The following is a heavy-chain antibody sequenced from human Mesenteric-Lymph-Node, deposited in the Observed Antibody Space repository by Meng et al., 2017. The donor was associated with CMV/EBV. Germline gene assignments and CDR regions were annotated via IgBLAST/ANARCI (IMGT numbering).Heavy chain of an antibody. J-gene: IGHJ6*02. V-gene: IGHV4-59*01. CDR3: ARALGYSYGFYYYYGMDV. CDR2: IYYSGST. D-gene: IGHD5-18*01. CDR1: GGSISSYY. Sequence: SETLSLTCTVSGGSISSYYWSWIRQPPGKGLEWIGYIYYSGSTNYNPSLKSRVTISVDTSKNQFSLKLSSVAAADTAVYYCARALGYSYGFYYYYGMDVWGQGITVTVSS.